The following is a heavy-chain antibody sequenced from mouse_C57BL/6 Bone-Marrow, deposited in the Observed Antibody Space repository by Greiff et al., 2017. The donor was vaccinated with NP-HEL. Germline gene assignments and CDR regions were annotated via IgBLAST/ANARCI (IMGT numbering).Heavy chain of an antibody. J-gene: IGHJ3*01. CDR3: ASLYYDYSVAY. Sequence: VQLQQSGAELARPGASVKLSCKASGYTFTSYGISWVKQRTGQGLEWIGEIYPRSGNTYYNEKFKGKATLTADKSSSTAYMELRSLTSEDSAVYFCASLYYDYSVAYWGQGTLVTVSA. D-gene: IGHD2-4*01. CDR1: GYTFTSYG. CDR2: IYPRSGNT. V-gene: IGHV1-81*01.